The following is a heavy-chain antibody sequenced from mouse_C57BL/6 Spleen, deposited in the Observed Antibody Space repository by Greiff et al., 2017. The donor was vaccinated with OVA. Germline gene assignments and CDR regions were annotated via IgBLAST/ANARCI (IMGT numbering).Heavy chain of an antibody. CDR1: GFSLTSYA. CDR3: ARVGSSLYYYAIDY. CDR2: IWTGGGT. D-gene: IGHD1-1*01. J-gene: IGHJ4*01. Sequence: QVQLKQSGPGLVAPSQSLSITCTVSGFSLTSYAISWVRQPPGKGLEWLGVIWTGGGTNSNSALKSRLSLSNDNSKSQFFLQMHSLQTYDTSRYYCARVGSSLYYYAIDYWGQGTSVTVSS. V-gene: IGHV2-9-1*01.